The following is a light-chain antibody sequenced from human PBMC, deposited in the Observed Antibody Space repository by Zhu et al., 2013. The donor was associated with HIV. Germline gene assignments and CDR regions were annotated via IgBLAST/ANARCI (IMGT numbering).Light chain of an antibody. J-gene: IGKJ1*01. Sequence: DVQMTQSPSSMSASVGDRVTITCRASQGVGYFLSWFQEKSGKAPTRLIFAASNLQSGVPPRFSGRGSGTEFTLTISSLQPDDFATYYCQQYYSYPRTFGQGTKVEIK. CDR2: AAS. CDR1: QGVGYF. V-gene: IGKV1-17*03. CDR3: QQYYSYPRT.